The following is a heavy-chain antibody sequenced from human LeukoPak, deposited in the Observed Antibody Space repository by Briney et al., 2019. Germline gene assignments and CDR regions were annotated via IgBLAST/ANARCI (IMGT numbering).Heavy chain of an antibody. CDR1: GFTFSSYS. CDR2: ISSSSSYI. CDR3: ARSPVGTLGVCFDY. V-gene: IGHV3-21*01. J-gene: IGHJ4*02. Sequence: GGSLRLSCAASGFTFSSYSMNWVRQAPGKGLEWVSSISSSSSYIYYADSVKGRFTISRDNAKNSLYLQMNSLRAEDTAVYHCARSPVGTLGVCFDYWGQGTLVTVSS. D-gene: IGHD2-21*01.